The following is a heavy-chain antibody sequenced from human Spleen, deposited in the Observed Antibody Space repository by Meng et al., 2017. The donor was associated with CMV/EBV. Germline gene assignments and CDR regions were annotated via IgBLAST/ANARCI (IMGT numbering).Heavy chain of an antibody. D-gene: IGHD3-3*01. CDR2: INHSGST. J-gene: IGHJ5*02. CDR3: ARGGVSYYDFWSGPNWFDP. CDR1: GGSFSGYY. Sequence: SETLSLTCAVYGGSFSGYYWSWIRQPPGKGLEWIGEINHSGSTNYNPSLKSRVTISVDTSKNQFSLKLSSVTAADTAVYYCARGGVSYYDFWSGPNWFDPWGQGTLVTVSS. V-gene: IGHV4-34*01.